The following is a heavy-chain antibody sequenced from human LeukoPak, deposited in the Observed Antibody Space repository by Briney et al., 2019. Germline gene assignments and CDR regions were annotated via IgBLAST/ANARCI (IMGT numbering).Heavy chain of an antibody. D-gene: IGHD3-22*01. CDR1: GYTFTSYG. Sequence: SVKVSCKASGYTFTSYGISWVRQAPGQGLEWMGWISAYNGNTNYAQKLQGRVTMTTDTSTSTAYMELRSLRSDDTAVYYCARVPRKGYDSSGPLYWGQGTLVTVSS. J-gene: IGHJ4*02. CDR2: ISAYNGNT. V-gene: IGHV1-18*01. CDR3: ARVPRKGYDSSGPLY.